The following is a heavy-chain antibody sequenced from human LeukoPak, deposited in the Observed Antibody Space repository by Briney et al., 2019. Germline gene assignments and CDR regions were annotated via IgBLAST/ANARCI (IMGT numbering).Heavy chain of an antibody. Sequence: PGGSLRLSCAASGFTFDDYSMHWVRQAPGKGLEWVSLINWNGGSTFYAGSVKGRLTISRDNSENSLYLQMNSLTTDDTALYYCARERDSSGYFDYWGQGTLVTVSS. CDR3: ARERDSSGYFDY. V-gene: IGHV3-43*01. D-gene: IGHD6-6*01. J-gene: IGHJ4*02. CDR1: GFTFDDYS. CDR2: INWNGGST.